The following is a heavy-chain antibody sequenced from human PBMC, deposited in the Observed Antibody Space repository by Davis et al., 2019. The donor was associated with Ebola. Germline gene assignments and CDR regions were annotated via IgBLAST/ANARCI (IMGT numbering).Heavy chain of an antibody. Sequence: ASVKVSCKASGYTFNTHAMHWVRQAPGQSLEWMGWINGGNGDTKYSQNLQGRVTITRDISASTAYMELSSLRSEDTAVYYCARVRGRGSRGLFMDVWGNGTTVTVSS. J-gene: IGHJ6*04. CDR3: ARVRGRGSRGLFMDV. V-gene: IGHV1-3*01. D-gene: IGHD2-15*01. CDR2: INGGNGDT. CDR1: GYTFNTHA.